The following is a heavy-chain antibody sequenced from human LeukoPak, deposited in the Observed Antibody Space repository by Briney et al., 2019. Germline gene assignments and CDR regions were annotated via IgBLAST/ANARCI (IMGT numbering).Heavy chain of an antibody. J-gene: IGHJ4*02. D-gene: IGHD3-10*01. Sequence: GGSLRLSCAASGFTFSSYWMSWVRQAPGKGLEWVANIKQDGSEKYYVDSVKGRFTISRDNAKNSLYLQMNSLRAEDTAVYYCARDFMGSGSRPLDYWGQGTLVTVSS. CDR2: IKQDGSEK. CDR3: ARDFMGSGSRPLDY. V-gene: IGHV3-7*01. CDR1: GFTFSSYW.